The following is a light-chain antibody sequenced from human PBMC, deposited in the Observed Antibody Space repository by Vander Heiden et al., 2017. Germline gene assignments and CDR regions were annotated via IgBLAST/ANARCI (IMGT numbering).Light chain of an antibody. V-gene: IGKV1-5*03. CDR1: QGISNW. CDR2: KAS. CDR3: QHYYTYSGT. Sequence: DIQMTPSPSTLSASVGDRLTIPCRASQGISNWLAWYQQKPGKAPKLLIYKASSLEAGVPSRFSGSGSGTEFTLTISCLQPDDFATYYCQHYYTYSGTFGQGTKVEIK. J-gene: IGKJ1*01.